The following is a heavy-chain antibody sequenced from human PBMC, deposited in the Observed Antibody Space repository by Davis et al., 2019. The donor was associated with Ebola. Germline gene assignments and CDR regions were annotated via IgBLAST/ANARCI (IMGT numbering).Heavy chain of an antibody. CDR3: AKPLPRLYGMDV. CDR2: TRNKANSYTT. Sequence: GESLKISCAASGFTFSDHYMDWVRQAPGKGLEWVGRTRNKANSYTTEYAASVKGRFTISRDNAKNSLYLQMNSLRAEDTAVYYCAKPLPRLYGMDVWGQGTTVTVSS. CDR1: GFTFSDHY. J-gene: IGHJ6*02. V-gene: IGHV3-72*01.